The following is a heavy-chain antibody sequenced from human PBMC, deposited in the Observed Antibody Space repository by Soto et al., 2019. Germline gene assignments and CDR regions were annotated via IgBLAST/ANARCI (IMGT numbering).Heavy chain of an antibody. D-gene: IGHD1-26*01. CDR1: GDSVSSSSYY. J-gene: IGHJ1*01. CDR3: AFASEKLLIQPIFDS. V-gene: IGHV4-61*01. CDR2: IYYSGST. Sequence: SETLSLTCTVSGDSVSSSSYYWSWIRQPPGKGLEWIGYIYYSGSTNYNPSLKSRVTISVDTSKNQFSLKLSSVTAADTAVYYCAFASEKLLIQPIFDSWGQGSLVTVSS.